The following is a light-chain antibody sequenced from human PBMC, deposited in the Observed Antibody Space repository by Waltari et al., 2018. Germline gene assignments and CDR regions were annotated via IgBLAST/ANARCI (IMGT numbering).Light chain of an antibody. J-gene: IGLJ2*01. V-gene: IGLV3-21*03. CDR2: EDK. CDR3: QVWDRTGDHVI. Sequence: YVLTQPPSVSVTPGRTARIPCGGNNIGRKTVHWYQQKPGQAPVLVVYEDKERPSGILERFSASNSVNTATLTISGVAVGDEADYYCQVWDRTGDHVIFGGGTKLTVL. CDR1: NIGRKT.